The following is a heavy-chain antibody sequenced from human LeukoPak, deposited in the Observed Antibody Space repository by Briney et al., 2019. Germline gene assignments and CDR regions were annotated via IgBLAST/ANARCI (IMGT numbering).Heavy chain of an antibody. CDR1: VGSFSDYS. CDR3: ARDQGGL. V-gene: IGHV4-34*01. CDR2: ITYSGST. D-gene: IGHD2-2*01. J-gene: IGHJ4*02. Sequence: PSETLSLTCAVYVGSFSDYSWSWIRQSPGEGLEWIGEITYSGSTNYNPSLKSRVTISIDTSKNQFSLKVTSLTAADTAVYYCARDQGGLWGQGTLVTVSS.